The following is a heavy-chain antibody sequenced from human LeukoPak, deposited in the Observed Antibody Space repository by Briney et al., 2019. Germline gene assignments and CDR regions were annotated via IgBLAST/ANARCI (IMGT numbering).Heavy chain of an antibody. CDR1: GFTISTYA. J-gene: IGHJ6*02. CDR2: VSGSGSST. CDR3: AKDRNAIFGDV. V-gene: IGHV3-23*01. D-gene: IGHD3-3*01. Sequence: PGGSLRLSCAASGFTISTYAISWVRQAPGKGLEWVSTVSGSGSSTYYADSVKGRFTISRDNSKNTLYLQMHSLRAEDTAIYYCAKDRNAIFGDVWGQGTTVTVSS.